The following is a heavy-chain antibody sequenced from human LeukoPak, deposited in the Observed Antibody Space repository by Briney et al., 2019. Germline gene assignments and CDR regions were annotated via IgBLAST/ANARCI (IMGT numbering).Heavy chain of an antibody. CDR1: GFTFNSYA. D-gene: IGHD1-26*01. J-gene: IGHJ4*02. CDR2: ISSSGGST. V-gene: IGHV3-64D*09. Sequence: GGSLRLSCSASGFTFNSYAMHWVRQAPGKGLEYVSAISSSGGSTYYADLVKSRFTISRDNSKNTLYLRMSSLRPEDTAVYFCVKERSGGFFDYWGQGTLVTVSS. CDR3: VKERSGGFFDY.